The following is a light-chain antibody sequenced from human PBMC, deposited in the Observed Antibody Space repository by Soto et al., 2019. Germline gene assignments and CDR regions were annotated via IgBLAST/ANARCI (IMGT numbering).Light chain of an antibody. V-gene: IGLV2-14*01. CDR2: QVT. Sequence: QSVLTQPASVSGPPGQSITISCTGTSSDVGAYNYVSWYQQHPGKVPKVVIYQVTKRPSGVSTRFSGSKSGNTASLTISGLQAEDEADYYCSSFTTTVYVFGTGTKLTVL. J-gene: IGLJ1*01. CDR1: SSDVGAYNY. CDR3: SSFTTTVYV.